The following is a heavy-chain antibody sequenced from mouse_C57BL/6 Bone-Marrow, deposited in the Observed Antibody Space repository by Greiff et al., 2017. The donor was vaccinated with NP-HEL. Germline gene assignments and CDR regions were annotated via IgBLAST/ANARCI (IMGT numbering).Heavy chain of an antibody. CDR1: GFTFTTYA. D-gene: IGHD1-1*01. Sequence: EVMLVESGGGLVQPKGSLKLSCAASGFTFTTYAMHWVRQAPGQGLEWVARIRRRSSNYATYYADSVKDRFTISRDDSQSMLYLQMNNLKTDDTAMYYCVGGSYYYCSSFYYAMDYWGQGTSVTVSS. J-gene: IGHJ4*01. CDR3: VGGSYYYCSSFYYAMDY. CDR2: IRRRSSNYAT. V-gene: IGHV10-3*01.